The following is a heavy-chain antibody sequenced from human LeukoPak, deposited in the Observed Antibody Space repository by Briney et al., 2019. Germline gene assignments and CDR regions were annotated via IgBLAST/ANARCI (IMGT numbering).Heavy chain of an antibody. CDR1: GFTFSSYA. V-gene: IGHV3-53*01. Sequence: PGGSLRLSCAASGFTFSSYAMSWVRQAPGKGLEWVSVIYSGGSTYYADSVKGRFTISRDNSKNTLYLQMNSLRAEDTAVYYCARDLGYYYDSSGYQFDYWGQGTLVTVSS. CDR3: ARDLGYYYDSSGYQFDY. J-gene: IGHJ4*02. D-gene: IGHD3-22*01. CDR2: IYSGGST.